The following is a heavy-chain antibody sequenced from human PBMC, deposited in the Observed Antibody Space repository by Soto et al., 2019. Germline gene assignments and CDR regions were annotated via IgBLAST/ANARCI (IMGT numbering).Heavy chain of an antibody. CDR2: ISSSSSTI. D-gene: IGHD6-19*01. Sequence: EVQLVESGGGLVQPGGSLRLSCAASGFTFSSYSMNWVRQAPGKGLEWVSYISSSSSTIYYADSVKGRFTISRDNAKNSLYLQMNSLRDEDTAVYYCARESPLSAVADNYFDYWGQGTLVTVSS. J-gene: IGHJ4*02. V-gene: IGHV3-48*02. CDR3: ARESPLSAVADNYFDY. CDR1: GFTFSSYS.